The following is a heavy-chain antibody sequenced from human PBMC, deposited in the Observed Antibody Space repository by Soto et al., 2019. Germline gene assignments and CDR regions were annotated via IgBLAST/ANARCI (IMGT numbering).Heavy chain of an antibody. D-gene: IGHD4-17*01. CDR1: GFPFSGYA. CDR3: AKSYGDYDHRLLFDN. CDR2: ISGIGSST. J-gene: IGHJ4*02. Sequence: EVQLLESGGGLVQPGGSLRLSCAASGFPFSGYAINWVRQAPGKGLEWVSIISGIGSSTNYADSVKGRFTISRDNSRDTVHLQMNSLRAEDTAVYYCAKSYGDYDHRLLFDNWGQGTLVTVSS. V-gene: IGHV3-23*01.